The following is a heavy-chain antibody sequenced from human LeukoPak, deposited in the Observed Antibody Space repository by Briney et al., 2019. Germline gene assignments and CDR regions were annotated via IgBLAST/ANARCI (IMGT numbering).Heavy chain of an antibody. J-gene: IGHJ3*02. D-gene: IGHD2-21*02. CDR3: ASRYCGGDCYSDAFDI. Sequence: GESLKISCKASGYSFTKYWIGWVRQVPGKGLEWMGIIYPGDSDTRYSPSFQGQVTISADKSISTAYLQWSSLKASDTAMYYCASRYCGGDCYSDAFDIWGQGTMVTVSS. V-gene: IGHV5-51*01. CDR2: IYPGDSDT. CDR1: GYSFTKYW.